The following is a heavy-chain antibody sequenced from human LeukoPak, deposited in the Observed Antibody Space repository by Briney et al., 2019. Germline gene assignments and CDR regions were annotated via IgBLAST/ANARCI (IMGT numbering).Heavy chain of an antibody. CDR3: AKGESTSSPTGFDY. Sequence: SETLSLTCTLSGGSISSSYWSWLRQPAGKGLEWIGRIYTSGRSNYSPSLKSRVTMSVDTSKNQSSLNLSSVTAADTAVYYCAKGESTSSPTGFDYWGQGTLVTVSS. J-gene: IGHJ4*02. CDR1: GGSISSSY. D-gene: IGHD6-6*01. CDR2: IYTSGRS. V-gene: IGHV4-4*07.